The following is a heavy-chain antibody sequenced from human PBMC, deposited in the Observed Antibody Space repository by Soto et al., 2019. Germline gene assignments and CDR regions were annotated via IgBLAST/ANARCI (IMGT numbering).Heavy chain of an antibody. V-gene: IGHV1-8*01. J-gene: IGHJ5*02. CDR2: MNPNSGNG. Sequence: SAKVSSNASGYAFSNDDISWGRQSTGQGLEWMGWMNPNSGNGGYAQKFQGRVTMTRDTSTSTAYMELSSLASDDTAIYYCARMATSGTLKWFEPWGQGILVIVSS. CDR3: ARMATSGTLKWFEP. CDR1: GYAFSNDD.